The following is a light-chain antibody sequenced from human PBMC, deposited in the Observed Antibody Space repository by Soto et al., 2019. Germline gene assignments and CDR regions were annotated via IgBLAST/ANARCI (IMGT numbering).Light chain of an antibody. J-gene: IGKJ3*01. CDR1: QSLGNY. CDR2: DAS. V-gene: IGKV3-11*01. CDR3: QQRSNWPLT. Sequence: EIVLRQSPATLSLSLGERATLSCRASQSLGNYLAWYQHKTGQAPSLLIYDASIRATGIPARFSGSGSGTDFTLTITSLEPEDFAVYFCQQRSNWPLTFGPGTKVDVK.